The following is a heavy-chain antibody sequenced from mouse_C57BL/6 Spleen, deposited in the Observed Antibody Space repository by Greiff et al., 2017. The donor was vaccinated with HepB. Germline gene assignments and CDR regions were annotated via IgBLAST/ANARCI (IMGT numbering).Heavy chain of an antibody. D-gene: IGHD4-1*01. J-gene: IGHJ3*01. CDR3: TTLRTGSFAY. V-gene: IGHV14-4*01. CDR2: IDPENGDT. CDR1: GFNIKDDY. Sequence: VQLQQSGAELVRPGASVKLSCTASGFNIKDDYMHWVKRRPEQGLEWIGWIDPENGDTAYASKFQGKATITADTSSNTAYLQLSSLTSEDTAVYYCTTLRTGSFAYWGQGTLVTVSA.